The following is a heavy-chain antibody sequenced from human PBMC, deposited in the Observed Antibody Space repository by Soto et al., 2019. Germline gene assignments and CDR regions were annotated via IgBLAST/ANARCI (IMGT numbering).Heavy chain of an antibody. CDR3: ARDARGYIYGYFDY. Sequence: GGSLRLSCAASGFTVSSNYMSWVRQAPGKGLEWVSVIYSGGSTSYTDSVKGRFTISRDNSKNTLYLQMNSLRAEDTAVYYCARDARGYIYGYFDYWGQGTLVTVSS. J-gene: IGHJ4*02. D-gene: IGHD5-18*01. V-gene: IGHV3-53*01. CDR1: GFTVSSNY. CDR2: IYSGGST.